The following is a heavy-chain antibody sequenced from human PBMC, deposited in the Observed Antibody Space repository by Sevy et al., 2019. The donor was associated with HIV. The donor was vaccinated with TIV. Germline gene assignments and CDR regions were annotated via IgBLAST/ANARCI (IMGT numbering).Heavy chain of an antibody. CDR1: GGSFSGYY. J-gene: IGHJ4*02. CDR2: INHSGST. D-gene: IGHD3-22*01. Sequence: SETLSLTCAVYGGSFSGYYWSWIRQPPGKGLEWIGEINHSGSTNYNPSLKSRVTISVDTSKNQFSLKLSSVTAADTAVYYGARRFLGYYFVSSGYKVGYFDYWGQGTLVTVSS. V-gene: IGHV4-34*01. CDR3: ARRFLGYYFVSSGYKVGYFDY.